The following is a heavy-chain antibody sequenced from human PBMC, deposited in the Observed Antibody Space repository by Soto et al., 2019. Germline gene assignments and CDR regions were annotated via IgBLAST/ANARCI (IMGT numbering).Heavy chain of an antibody. V-gene: IGHV3-48*02. Sequence: GVLRLSCAASGFTFGSYSMNWVRQAPGKGLEWVSYISSSSSTIYYADSVRGRFTISRDNAKNSLYLQMNSLRDEDTAVYYCAGDGPIDYYDSSGYSFDYWGQGTLVTVSS. D-gene: IGHD3-22*01. J-gene: IGHJ4*02. CDR3: AGDGPIDYYDSSGYSFDY. CDR2: ISSSSSTI. CDR1: GFTFGSYS.